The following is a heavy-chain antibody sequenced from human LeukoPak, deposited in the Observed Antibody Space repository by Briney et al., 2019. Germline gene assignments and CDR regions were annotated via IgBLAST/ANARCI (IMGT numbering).Heavy chain of an antibody. CDR2: INSGSGSV. Sequence: ASVKVSCKASGYSHTSDWMHWVRQAPGQGLGWMGAINSGSGSVSHAQKLQGRVTMTRDTATSTVYMELSSLGSEDTAVYYCTREVVGTTIKNFDSWGQGTLVTVSP. CDR3: TREVVGTTIKNFDS. D-gene: IGHD4-11*01. J-gene: IGHJ4*02. V-gene: IGHV1-46*01. CDR1: GYSHTSDW.